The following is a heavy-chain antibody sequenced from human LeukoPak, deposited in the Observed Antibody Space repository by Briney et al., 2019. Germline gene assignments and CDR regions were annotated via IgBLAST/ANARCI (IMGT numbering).Heavy chain of an antibody. CDR2: IIPTLGIA. V-gene: IGHV1-69*04. CDR3: ARGDSGSYYDTWFDP. D-gene: IGHD1-26*01. CDR1: GGTSSSYA. Sequence: GSSVKVSCKASGGTSSSYAISWVRQAPGQGLEWMGRIIPTLGIANYAQKFQGRVTITADKSTSTAYMELSSLRSEDTAVYYCARGDSGSYYDTWFDPWGQGTLVTVSS. J-gene: IGHJ5*02.